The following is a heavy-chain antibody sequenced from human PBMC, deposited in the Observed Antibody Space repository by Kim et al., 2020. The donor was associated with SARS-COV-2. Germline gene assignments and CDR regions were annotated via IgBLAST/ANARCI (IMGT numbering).Heavy chain of an antibody. CDR1: GFTFSSHG. D-gene: IGHD2-2*03. Sequence: GGSLRLSCAASGFTFSSHGMDWVRQAPGKGLEWVALISYDGTKTYYADSVKGRFTISRDNSKNTLYLQMRSLGTEDMAVYYCAKGRGLGYCPDTSCSDALDIWGQGTMVTVSS. V-gene: IGHV3-30*18. CDR2: ISYDGTKT. CDR3: AKGRGLGYCPDTSCSDALDI. J-gene: IGHJ3*02.